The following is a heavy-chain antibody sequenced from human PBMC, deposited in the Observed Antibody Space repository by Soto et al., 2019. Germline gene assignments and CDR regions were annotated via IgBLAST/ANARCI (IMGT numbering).Heavy chain of an antibody. D-gene: IGHD2-15*01. CDR2: ISGSGGST. CDR3: AKSYCSGGSCYSLLEYSCMDV. J-gene: IGHJ6*02. CDR1: GFTFSSYA. V-gene: IGHV3-23*01. Sequence: EVQLLESGGGLVQPGGSLRLSCAASGFTFSSYAMSWVSHAPGKGLDWFSAISGSGGSTYYADSVKGRFTISRDNSKNTLYLQMNSLRAEDTAVYYCAKSYCSGGSCYSLLEYSCMDVWGQGTTVTVSS.